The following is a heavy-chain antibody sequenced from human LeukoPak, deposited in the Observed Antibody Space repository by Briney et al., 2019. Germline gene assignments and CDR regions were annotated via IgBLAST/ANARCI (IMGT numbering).Heavy chain of an antibody. V-gene: IGHV3-7*04. Sequence: GGSLRLSCEASGFTFSNYWMSWVRQAPGKGLEWVANINQDAGGKYYVDSVKGRFTISRDNAKNSLYLQMNSLRAEDTAVYYCARVAAGSRFDYWGQGTLVTVSS. J-gene: IGHJ4*02. CDR1: GFTFSNYW. D-gene: IGHD6-13*01. CDR3: ARVAAGSRFDY. CDR2: INQDAGGK.